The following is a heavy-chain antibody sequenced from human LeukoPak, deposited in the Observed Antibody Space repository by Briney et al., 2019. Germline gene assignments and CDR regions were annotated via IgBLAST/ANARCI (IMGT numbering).Heavy chain of an antibody. CDR3: ARDRKDGRLTGVDVHYYYYMDV. V-gene: IGHV4-38-2*02. Sequence: SETLSLTCTVSGYSINSAFYWGWIRVPPGKGLEWIGSVFHRGTTYYNSSLKSRVNISIDTSKNQFSLKLNSLTAEDTAVYYCARDRKDGRLTGVDVHYYYYMDVWGKGTTVTISS. D-gene: IGHD7-27*01. J-gene: IGHJ6*03. CDR2: VFHRGTT. CDR1: GYSINSAFY.